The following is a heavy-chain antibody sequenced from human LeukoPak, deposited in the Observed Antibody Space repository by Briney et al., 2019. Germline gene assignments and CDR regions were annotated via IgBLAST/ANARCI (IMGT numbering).Heavy chain of an antibody. D-gene: IGHD2-21*01. Sequence: ASVRVSSKASGYTFTDYGYYIHWVRQRPGQGLEWMGWIDPNTGGTKYAQTFQGRLTMTRDTTITTAFMDLSRLTSDDTAVYYCTTRLIQGDYRGRATIPADSS. J-gene: IGHJ4*02. CDR2: IDPNTGGT. CDR3: TTRLIQGDY. CDR1: GYTFTDYGYY. V-gene: IGHV1-2*02.